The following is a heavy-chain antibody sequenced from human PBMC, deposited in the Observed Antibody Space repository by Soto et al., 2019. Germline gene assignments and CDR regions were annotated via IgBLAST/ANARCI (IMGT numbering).Heavy chain of an antibody. Sequence: PGGSLRLSCAASGFTFSSYGMHWVRQAPGKGLEWVAVIWYDGSNKYYADSVKGRFTISRDNSKNTLYLQMNSLRAEDTAVYYCARVGSYSKEAQRVYYFDYWGQGTLVTVSS. V-gene: IGHV3-33*01. CDR3: ARVGSYSKEAQRVYYFDY. D-gene: IGHD4-4*01. CDR1: GFTFSSYG. J-gene: IGHJ4*02. CDR2: IWYDGSNK.